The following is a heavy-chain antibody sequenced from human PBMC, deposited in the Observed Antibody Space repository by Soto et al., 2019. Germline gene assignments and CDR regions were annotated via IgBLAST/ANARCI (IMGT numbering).Heavy chain of an antibody. Sequence: PSETLSLTCAVYGGSFSGYYWGWIRQPPGKGLEWIGSIYHSGSTYYNPSLKSRVTISVDTSKNQFSLKLSSVTAADTAVYYCAKGKNYYDSSGYSVWFDPWGQGTLVTVSS. J-gene: IGHJ5*02. D-gene: IGHD3-22*01. CDR2: IYHSGST. CDR3: AKGKNYYDSSGYSVWFDP. CDR1: GGSFSGYY. V-gene: IGHV4-38-2*01.